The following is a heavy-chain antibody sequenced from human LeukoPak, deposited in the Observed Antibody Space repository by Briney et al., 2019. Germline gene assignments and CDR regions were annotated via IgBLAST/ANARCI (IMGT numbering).Heavy chain of an antibody. V-gene: IGHV3-7*01. J-gene: IGHJ6*02. CDR3: ARDLYSSSWYYYYGMDV. D-gene: IGHD6-13*01. Sequence: GGSLRLSCAASGFTFSSYSMNWVRQAPGKGLEWVANIKQDGSEKYYVDSVKGRFTISRDNAKNSLYLQMNSLRAEDTAVYYCARDLYSSSWYYYYGMDVWGQGTTVTASS. CDR1: GFTFSSYS. CDR2: IKQDGSEK.